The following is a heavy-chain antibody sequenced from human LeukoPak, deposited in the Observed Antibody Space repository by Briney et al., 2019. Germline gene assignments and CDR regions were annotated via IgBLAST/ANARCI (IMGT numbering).Heavy chain of an antibody. D-gene: IGHD2-21*02. CDR2: IYYTGRT. CDR3: ARFAYCGSNCWYYFDY. V-gene: IGHV4-59*08. J-gene: IGHJ4*02. Sequence: PSETLSLTCTVSGDSISNYYWSWIRQPPGKGLEWIGYIYYTGRTKYNPSLNSRVTISVDTSENQFSLKLSSVTAADTAVYYCARFAYCGSNCWYYFDYWGQGILVTVSS. CDR1: GDSISNYY.